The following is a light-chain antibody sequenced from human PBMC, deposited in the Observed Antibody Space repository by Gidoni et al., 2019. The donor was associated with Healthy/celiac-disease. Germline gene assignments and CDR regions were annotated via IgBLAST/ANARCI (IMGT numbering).Light chain of an antibody. CDR2: DAS. Sequence: EIVLTQSPATLSLSPGERATLSCRASQSVSSYLAWYQQKPGQAPRLLIYDASNRATGIPARFSGSGPGTDFTLTISSLEPEDFAVYYFQQRSNWLTFGGGTKVEIK. V-gene: IGKV3D-11*02. CDR3: QQRSNWLT. J-gene: IGKJ4*01. CDR1: QSVSSY.